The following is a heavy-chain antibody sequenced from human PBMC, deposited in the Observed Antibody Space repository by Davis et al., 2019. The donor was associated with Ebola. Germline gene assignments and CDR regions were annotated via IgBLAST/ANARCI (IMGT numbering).Heavy chain of an antibody. D-gene: IGHD4-23*01. CDR1: GGSFSGYY. CDR3: ARGGVVTLSGVYYYYYMDV. CDR2: INHSGST. Sequence: SETLSLTCAVYGGSFSGYYWSWIRQPPGKGLEWIGEINHSGSTNYNPSLKSRVTISVDTSKNQFSLKLSSVTAADTAVYYCARGGVVTLSGVYYYYYMDVWGKGTTVTVSS. J-gene: IGHJ6*03. V-gene: IGHV4-34*01.